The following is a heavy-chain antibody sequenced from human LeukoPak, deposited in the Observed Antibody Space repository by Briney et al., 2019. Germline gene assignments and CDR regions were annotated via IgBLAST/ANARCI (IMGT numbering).Heavy chain of an antibody. J-gene: IGHJ4*02. V-gene: IGHV1-69*13. D-gene: IGHD3-22*01. CDR3: AKRSSSGYYY. Sequence: SVKVSCKASRGTFSSYAISWVRQAPGQGLEWMGGIIPIFGTANYAQKFQGRVTITADESTSTAYMELSSLRSEDTALYYCAKRSSSGYYYWGQGTLVTVSS. CDR1: RGTFSSYA. CDR2: IIPIFGTA.